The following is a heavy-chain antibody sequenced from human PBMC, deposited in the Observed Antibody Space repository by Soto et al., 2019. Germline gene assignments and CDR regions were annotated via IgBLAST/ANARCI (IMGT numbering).Heavy chain of an antibody. CDR2: ISAYNGNT. Sequence: QDQLVQSGVEVKKPGASVKVSCKASGYSFTNYGITWVRQAPGQGFEWMGWISAYNGNTKYAQKLQGRVTMTTDASTSTAYLELRSLTSDDTAVYYCARDRGVDPPVAGNPHYYYYMDVWGKGTTVTVSS. D-gene: IGHD6-19*01. CDR1: GYSFTNYG. V-gene: IGHV1-18*01. CDR3: ARDRGVDPPVAGNPHYYYYMDV. J-gene: IGHJ6*03.